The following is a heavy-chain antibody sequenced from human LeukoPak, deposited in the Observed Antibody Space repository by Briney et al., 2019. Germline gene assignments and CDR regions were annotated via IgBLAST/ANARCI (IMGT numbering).Heavy chain of an antibody. Sequence: SETLSLTCTVSGGSISSSSYYWGWIRQPPGKGLEWIGYIYYSGSTYYNPSLKSRVTISVDTSKNQFSLKLSSVTAADTAVYYCARDSGDGFDYWGQGTLVTVSS. CDR3: ARDSGDGFDY. D-gene: IGHD1-26*01. CDR1: GGSISSSSYY. CDR2: IYYSGST. J-gene: IGHJ4*02. V-gene: IGHV4-30-4*08.